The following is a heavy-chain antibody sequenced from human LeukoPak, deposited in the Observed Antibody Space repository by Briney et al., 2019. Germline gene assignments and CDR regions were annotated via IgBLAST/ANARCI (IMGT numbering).Heavy chain of an antibody. Sequence: SQTLSLTCTVSGGSISSGGYYWSWIRQHPGKGLEWIGYIYDSGSTYYNPSLKSRVTISVDTSENQFSLRMTSVTAADTAVYYCARYSGSHYAVDLWGQGTMVTVS. CDR1: GGSISSGGYY. V-gene: IGHV4-31*03. J-gene: IGHJ3*01. D-gene: IGHD1-26*01. CDR3: ARYSGSHYAVDL. CDR2: IYDSGST.